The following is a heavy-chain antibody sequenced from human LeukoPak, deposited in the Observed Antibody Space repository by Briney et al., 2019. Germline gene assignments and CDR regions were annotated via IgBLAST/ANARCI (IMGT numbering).Heavy chain of an antibody. CDR2: VTRR. V-gene: IGHV4-34*01. CDR1: AGSISDYH. D-gene: IGHD7-27*01. Sequence: PSETLSLTCDVYAGSISDYHWSWIRQSPGKGLEWIGEVTRRNYNPSLKSRVIMSVDTSKNQFSLNLTSVTAADTAVYYCARSPNRGSPPSSFDLWGRGTLVTVSP. J-gene: IGHJ2*01. CDR3: ARSPNRGSPPSSFDL.